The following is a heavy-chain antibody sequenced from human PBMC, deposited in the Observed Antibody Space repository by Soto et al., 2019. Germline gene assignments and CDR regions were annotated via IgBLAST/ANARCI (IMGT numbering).Heavy chain of an antibody. CDR1: GGSISSSSYY. CDR3: ARRERWLHLDY. Sequence: QLQLQESGPGLVKPSETLSLTCTVSGGSISSSSYYWGWIRQPPGKGLEWIGSIYYSGSTYYNPSLKSRVTISVDTSKNQFSLKLSSVTAADTAVYYCARRERWLHLDYWCQGTLVTVSS. J-gene: IGHJ4*02. CDR2: IYYSGST. V-gene: IGHV4-39*01. D-gene: IGHD5-12*01.